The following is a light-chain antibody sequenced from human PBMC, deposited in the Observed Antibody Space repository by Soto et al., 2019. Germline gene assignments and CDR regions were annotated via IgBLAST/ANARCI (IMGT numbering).Light chain of an antibody. V-gene: IGKV3-11*01. CDR2: DAS. CDR3: QQRSNWPLT. J-gene: IGKJ5*01. Sequence: EIVLKQSPSTLSLSPGEIDTLSCRASQSVSSTYLAWYQQKPGQAPRLLIYDASNRATGIPARFSGSGSGTDFTLTISSLEPEDFAVYYCQQRSNWPLTFGQGTRLEI. CDR1: QSVSSTY.